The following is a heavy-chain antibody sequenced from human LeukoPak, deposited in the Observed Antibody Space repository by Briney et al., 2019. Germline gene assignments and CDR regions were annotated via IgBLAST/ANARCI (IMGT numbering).Heavy chain of an antibody. D-gene: IGHD4-23*01. CDR1: GFTFSSYS. Sequence: GGSLRLSCAASGFTFSSYSMNWVRQAPGKGLEWVSSISSSSSYIYYADSVKGRFTISRDNAKNSLYLQMNSLRAEDTAVYYCARFGGNSEGYYFDYWGQGTLVTVSS. CDR3: ARFGGNSEGYYFDY. J-gene: IGHJ4*02. CDR2: ISSSSSYI. V-gene: IGHV3-21*01.